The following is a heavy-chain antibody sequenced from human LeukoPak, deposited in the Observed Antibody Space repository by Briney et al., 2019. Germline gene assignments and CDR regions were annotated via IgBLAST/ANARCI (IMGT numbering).Heavy chain of an antibody. Sequence: ASVKVSCKASGGTFSSYAISWVRQAPGQGLEWMGWISAYNGNTNYAQKLQGRVTLTTDTSTSTAYMELRRLRSDDTAVYYCARLPYYDFWSGYYTDHYYYGMDVWGQGTTVTVSS. J-gene: IGHJ6*02. CDR1: GGTFSSYA. D-gene: IGHD3-3*01. CDR2: ISAYNGNT. CDR3: ARLPYYDFWSGYYTDHYYYGMDV. V-gene: IGHV1-18*01.